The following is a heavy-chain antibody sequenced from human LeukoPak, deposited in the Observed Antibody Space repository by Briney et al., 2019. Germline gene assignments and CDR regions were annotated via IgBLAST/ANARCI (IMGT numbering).Heavy chain of an antibody. CDR1: GNNFNSYV. D-gene: IGHD3-22*01. Sequence: SVKVSCKASGNNFNSYVITWVRLAPGQGLEWVGRIIPILDVANSAQKFRGRVTITADKSTNTAHMELSSLTSEDTAVYYCTREGVYSPDGSGYHRDAFDIWGHGTLVIVSS. J-gene: IGHJ3*02. CDR3: TREGVYSPDGSGYHRDAFDI. V-gene: IGHV1-69*04. CDR2: IIPILDVA.